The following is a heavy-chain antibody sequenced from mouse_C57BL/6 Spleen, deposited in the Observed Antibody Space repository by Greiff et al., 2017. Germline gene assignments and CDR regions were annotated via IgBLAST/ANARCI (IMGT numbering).Heavy chain of an antibody. CDR1: GYTFTSYW. J-gene: IGHJ4*01. CDR3: ARERDYGNYLYYAMDY. D-gene: IGHD2-1*01. CDR2: IHPNSGST. V-gene: IGHV1-64*01. Sequence: VQLQQPGAELVKPGASVKLSCKASGYTFTSYWMHWVKQRPGQGLEWIGMIHPNSGSTNYNEKFKSKATLTVDKSSSTAYMQLSSLTSEDSAVYYCARERDYGNYLYYAMDYWGQGTSVTVSS.